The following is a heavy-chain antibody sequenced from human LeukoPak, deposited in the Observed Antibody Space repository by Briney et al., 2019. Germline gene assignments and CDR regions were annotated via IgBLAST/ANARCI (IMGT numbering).Heavy chain of an antibody. J-gene: IGHJ4*02. CDR1: GFTFSSYG. D-gene: IGHD6-19*01. V-gene: IGHV3-30*03. CDR3: ARVGSGWYDFDY. CDR2: INYDGSNK. Sequence: GRSLRLSCAASGFTFSSYGMHWVRQAPGKGLEWVAVINYDGSNKYYADSVKGRFTISRDNSKNTLYLQMNSLRAEDTAVYYCARVGSGWYDFDYWGQGTLVTVSS.